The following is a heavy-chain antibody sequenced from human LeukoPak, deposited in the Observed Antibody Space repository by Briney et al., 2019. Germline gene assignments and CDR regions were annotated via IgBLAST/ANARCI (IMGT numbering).Heavy chain of an antibody. CDR1: GFTVSSNY. J-gene: IGHJ6*02. Sequence: GGSLRLSCAASGFTVSSNYMSWVRQAPGKGLEWVSVIYSGGSTYYADSVKGRFTISRDNSKSTLYLQMNSLRAEDTAVYYCARDRSWDYYYGMDVWGQGTTVTVSS. V-gene: IGHV3-53*01. CDR2: IYSGGST. CDR3: ARDRSWDYYYGMDV. D-gene: IGHD1-26*01.